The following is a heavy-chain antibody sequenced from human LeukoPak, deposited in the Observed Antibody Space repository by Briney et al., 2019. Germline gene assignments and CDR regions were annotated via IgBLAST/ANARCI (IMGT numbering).Heavy chain of an antibody. CDR3: ARGVYGSGKTGPYYYYYGMDV. J-gene: IGHJ6*02. V-gene: IGHV4-39*01. Sequence: PSETLSLTCTVSGGSISSSSYYWGWIRQPPGKGLEWIGSIYYSGSTYYNPSLKSRVTISVDTSKNQFSLKLSSVTAADTAVYYCARGVYGSGKTGPYYYYYGMDVWGQGTTVTVSS. CDR1: GGSISSSSYY. CDR2: IYYSGST. D-gene: IGHD3-10*01.